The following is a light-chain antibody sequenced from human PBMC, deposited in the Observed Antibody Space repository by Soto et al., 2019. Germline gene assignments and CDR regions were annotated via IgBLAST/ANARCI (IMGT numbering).Light chain of an antibody. V-gene: IGKV3D-20*01. J-gene: IGKJ2*01. CDR2: DAS. CDR3: QQYGSSPYT. CDR1: QSVSSSY. Sequence: IVLTQSQATLSLSPWERATLSCVASQSVSSSYLAWYQQKPGLAPRLLIYDASSRATGIPDRFSGSGSGTDFTLTISRLEPEDFAVYYCQQYGSSPYTFGHGTKLEIK.